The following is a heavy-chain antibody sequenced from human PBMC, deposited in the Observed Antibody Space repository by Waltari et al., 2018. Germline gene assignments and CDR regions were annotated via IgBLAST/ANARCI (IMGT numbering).Heavy chain of an antibody. Sequence: QVQLVESGGGVVQPGRSLRLSCAASGFTFSSYGMHWVRQAPGKGLEWVAVIGYDGSNKYYADSVKGRFTISRDNSKNTLYLQMNSLRAEDTAMYYCAKGPYYYDSSGYLLDYWGQGTLVTVSS. D-gene: IGHD3-22*01. CDR3: AKGPYYYDSSGYLLDY. CDR1: GFTFSSYG. J-gene: IGHJ4*02. CDR2: IGYDGSNK. V-gene: IGHV3-30*18.